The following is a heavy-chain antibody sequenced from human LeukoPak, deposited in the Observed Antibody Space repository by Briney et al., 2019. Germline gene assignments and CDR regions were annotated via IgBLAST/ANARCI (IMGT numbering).Heavy chain of an antibody. Sequence: PGGSLRLSCAASGFTFSSYAMHWVRQAPGKGLEWVAVISYDGSNKYYADSVKGRFTISRDNSKNTLYLQMNSLRAEDTAVYYCARDQGQLVPSPFDYWGQGTLVTVSS. D-gene: IGHD6-13*01. CDR1: GFTFSSYA. CDR3: ARDQGQLVPSPFDY. CDR2: ISYDGSNK. J-gene: IGHJ4*02. V-gene: IGHV3-30*01.